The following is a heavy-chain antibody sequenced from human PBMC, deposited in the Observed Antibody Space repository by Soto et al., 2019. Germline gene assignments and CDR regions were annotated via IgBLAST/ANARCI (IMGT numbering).Heavy chain of an antibody. Sequence: QVQLVESGGGVVQPGRSLRLSCAASGFTFSSYGMHWVRQAPGKGMEWVAIISYDGSNKYYADSVKGRFTISRDNSKNTLYLQMNSLRAADTAVYYCAKDIGQWVAVAGRGPYWGQGTLVTVSS. CDR3: AKDIGQWVAVAGRGPY. CDR1: GFTFSSYG. J-gene: IGHJ4*02. V-gene: IGHV3-30*18. D-gene: IGHD6-19*01. CDR2: ISYDGSNK.